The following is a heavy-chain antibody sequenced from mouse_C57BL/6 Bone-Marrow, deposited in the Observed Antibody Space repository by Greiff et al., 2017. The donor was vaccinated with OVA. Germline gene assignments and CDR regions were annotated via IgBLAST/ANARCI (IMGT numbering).Heavy chain of an antibody. CDR2: IYPSDSET. CDR3: ARNSSGYPYYLDY. D-gene: IGHD3-2*02. V-gene: IGHV1-61*01. J-gene: IGHJ2*01. Sequence: QVQLQQPGAELVRPGSSVKLSCKASGYTFTSYWMDWVKQRPGQGLEWIGNIYPSDSETHYNQKFKDKATLTVDKSSSTAYMQLSSLTSEDSAVYYCARNSSGYPYYLDYWGQGTTLTVSS. CDR1: GYTFTSYW.